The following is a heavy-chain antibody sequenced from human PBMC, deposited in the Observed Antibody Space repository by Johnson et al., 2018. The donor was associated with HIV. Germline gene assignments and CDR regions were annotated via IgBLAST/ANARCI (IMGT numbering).Heavy chain of an antibody. Sequence: QVQLVESGGGVVQPRGSLRLSCAASGFTFRDYGMHWVRQAPGKGLEWVAFIQYDGSNKYYADSVRGRFTISRDNSKNTLYLQMNSLRAEDTAVYYCAKSWHSGSLKGGGAFDIWGQGTLVTVSA. CDR1: GFTFRDYG. J-gene: IGHJ3*02. D-gene: IGHD1-26*01. CDR2: IQYDGSNK. V-gene: IGHV3-30*02. CDR3: AKSWHSGSLKGGGAFDI.